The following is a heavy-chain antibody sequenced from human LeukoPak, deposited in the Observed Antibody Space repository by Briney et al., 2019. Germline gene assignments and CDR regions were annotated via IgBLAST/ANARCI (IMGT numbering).Heavy chain of an antibody. V-gene: IGHV3-13*04. D-gene: IGHD3-10*01. CDR3: ARGPMVRGVIRQFDY. J-gene: IGHJ4*02. CDR2: IGSVGDT. Sequence: GGSLRLSCAASGFIFSHYDMHWVRQPTGKGLEWVSSIGSVGDTYYPGSVKGRFIISRENAKNSLYLQINTLRAGDTAVYYCARGPMVRGVIRQFDYWGQGTLVTVSS. CDR1: GFIFSHYD.